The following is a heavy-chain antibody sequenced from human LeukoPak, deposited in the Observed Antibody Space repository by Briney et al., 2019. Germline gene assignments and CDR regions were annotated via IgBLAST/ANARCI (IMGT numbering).Heavy chain of an antibody. V-gene: IGHV4-39*01. Sequence: SETLSLTCTGSGGSISSSSYYWGWIRQPPGKGLEWIGSIYYSGSTYYNPSLKSRVTISVDTSKNQFSLKLSSVTAADTAVYYCARREGELGPFDYWGQGTLVTVSS. CDR3: ARREGELGPFDY. CDR1: GGSISSSSYY. D-gene: IGHD3-16*01. J-gene: IGHJ4*02. CDR2: IYYSGST.